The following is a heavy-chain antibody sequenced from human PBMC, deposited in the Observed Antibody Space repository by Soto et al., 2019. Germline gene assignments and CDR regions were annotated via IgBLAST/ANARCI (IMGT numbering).Heavy chain of an antibody. J-gene: IGHJ6*02. V-gene: IGHV3-13*01. D-gene: IGHD6-13*01. CDR3: ARGRVIAAAGTEGYYYYGMDV. CDR2: IGTAGDT. CDR1: GFTFSSYD. Sequence: VGSLRLSCAASGFTFSSYDMHWVRQATGKGLEWVSAIGTAGDTYYPGSVKGRFTISRENAKNSLYLQMNSLRAGDTAVYYCARGRVIAAAGTEGYYYYGMDVWGQGTTVTVSS.